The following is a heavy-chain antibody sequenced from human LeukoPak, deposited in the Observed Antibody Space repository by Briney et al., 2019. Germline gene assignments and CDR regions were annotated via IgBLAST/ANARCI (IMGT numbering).Heavy chain of an antibody. CDR1: GFTFSTYT. V-gene: IGHV3-21*01. D-gene: IGHD5-18*01. CDR3: ARDGLHTAHFDY. CDR2: VSDSSDV. J-gene: IGHJ4*02. Sequence: KTGGSLRLSCAASGFTFSTYTMNWVRQAPGKGLEWVSTVSDSSDVHYSDSVKGRFNISRDNARNSLYLQMNSLRDEDTAVYYCARDGLHTAHFDYWGQGTLVTVSS.